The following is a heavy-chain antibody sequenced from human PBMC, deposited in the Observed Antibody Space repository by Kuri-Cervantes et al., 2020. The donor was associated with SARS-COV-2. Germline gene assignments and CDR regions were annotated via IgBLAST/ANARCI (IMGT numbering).Heavy chain of an antibody. CDR1: GYSFTSYW. V-gene: IGHV5-51*01. CDR2: IYPGDSDT. D-gene: IGHD2-2*01. CDR3: ARVIPASLGGGYFDY. Sequence: GESLKISCKGSGYSFTSYWIGWVRQMPGKGLEWMGIIYPGDSDTRYSPSFQGQVTISADKAISTAYLQWSSLKASDTAMYYCARVIPASLGGGYFDYWGQGTLVTVSS. J-gene: IGHJ4*02.